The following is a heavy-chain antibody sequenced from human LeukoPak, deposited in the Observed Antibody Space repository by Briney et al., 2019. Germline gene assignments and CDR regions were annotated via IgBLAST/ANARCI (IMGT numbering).Heavy chain of an antibody. D-gene: IGHD4-23*01. Sequence: GGSLRLSCAASGFTFSSYAMSWVRQAPGKGLEWVSAISGSGGSTYYADSVKGRFTISRDNSKNTLYLQMNSLRAEDTAVYYCAKDGAGVTRTYYFDYWGQGTLVTASS. CDR2: ISGSGGST. CDR1: GFTFSSYA. V-gene: IGHV3-23*01. CDR3: AKDGAGVTRTYYFDY. J-gene: IGHJ4*02.